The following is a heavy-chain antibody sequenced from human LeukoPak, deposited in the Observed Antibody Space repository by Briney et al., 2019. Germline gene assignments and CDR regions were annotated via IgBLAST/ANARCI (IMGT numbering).Heavy chain of an antibody. V-gene: IGHV4-39*01. Sequence: PSETLSLTCTVSGGSISSSSYYWGWIRQPPGKGLEWIGNIYYSGSTYYSPSLKSRVTVSVDTSKNQFSLNLSSVTAADTAVYYCARSVASSGSGWYYCDYWGQGTLVTVSS. CDR2: IYYSGST. J-gene: IGHJ4*02. CDR1: GGSISSSSYY. CDR3: ARSVASSGSGWYYCDY. D-gene: IGHD6-19*01.